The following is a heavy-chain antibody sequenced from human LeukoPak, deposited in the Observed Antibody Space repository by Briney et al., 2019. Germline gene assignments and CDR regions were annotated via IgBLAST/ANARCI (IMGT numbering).Heavy chain of an antibody. CDR3: ARGSWFGELLVGNWFDP. D-gene: IGHD3-10*01. CDR2: IKQDGSEK. Sequence: GGSLRLSCAASGFSLSSYWMTWVRQAPGKGLEWVANIKQDGSEKNYVDSVKGRFTISRDNAKNSLYLQMNSLRSEDTAVYYCARGSWFGELLVGNWFDPWGQGTLVTVSS. CDR1: GFSLSSYW. J-gene: IGHJ5*02. V-gene: IGHV3-7*03.